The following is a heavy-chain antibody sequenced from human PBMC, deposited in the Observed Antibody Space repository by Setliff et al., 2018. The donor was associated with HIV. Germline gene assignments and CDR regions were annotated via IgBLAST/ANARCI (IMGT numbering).Heavy chain of an antibody. CDR2: ISSSSSTI. CDR1: GFTFSSYS. CDR3: ARRKLWFGEPLYGMDV. Sequence: GGSLRLSCAASGFTFSSYSMNWVRQAPGKGLEWVSYISSSSSTIYYADSVKGRFTISRDNAKNSLYLQMNSLRAEDTAVYYCARRKLWFGEPLYGMDVWGQGTTVTVSS. J-gene: IGHJ6*02. D-gene: IGHD3-10*01. V-gene: IGHV3-48*01.